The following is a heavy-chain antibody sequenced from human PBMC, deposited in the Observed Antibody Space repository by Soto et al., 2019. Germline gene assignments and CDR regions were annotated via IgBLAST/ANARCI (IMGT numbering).Heavy chain of an antibody. V-gene: IGHV1-8*01. CDR3: ARVAVAARPRWYNWFDP. Sequence: QEQLVQSGAEGKKPGASVKVSCMTSGYTFTDYDINWVRQATGQGLEWLGWMNPNSGETGYAQKFQGRVTMTRSLSLSTAYLELSSLTSDDTAIYFCARVAVAARPRWYNWFDPWGQGTLVTVSS. CDR1: GYTFTDYD. CDR2: MNPNSGET. J-gene: IGHJ5*02. D-gene: IGHD2-15*01.